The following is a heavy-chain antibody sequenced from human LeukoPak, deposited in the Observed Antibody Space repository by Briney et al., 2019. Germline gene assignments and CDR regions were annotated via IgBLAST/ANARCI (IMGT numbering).Heavy chain of an antibody. V-gene: IGHV3-73*01. CDR1: GFTFSGSA. CDR3: ARANPVLMVSKYFQH. Sequence: PGGSLRLSCAASGFTFSGSAMHWVRQASGKGLEWVGRIRSKANSYATAYAASVKGRFTISRDNSKNTLYLQMNSLRAEDTAVYYCARANPVLMVSKYFQHWGQGTLVTVSS. J-gene: IGHJ1*01. CDR2: IRSKANSYAT. D-gene: IGHD2-8*01.